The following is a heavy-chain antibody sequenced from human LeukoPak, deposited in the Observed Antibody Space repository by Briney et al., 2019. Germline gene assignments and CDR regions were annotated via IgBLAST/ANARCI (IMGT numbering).Heavy chain of an antibody. CDR1: GGSISSSSYY. D-gene: IGHD6-19*01. J-gene: IGHJ4*02. Sequence: PSETLSLTCTVSGGSISSSSYYWGWIRQPPGKGLEWLGHIYQSGSTYYNPSLKSRVTISVDRSRNQFSLNLTSVTAADTAVYYCAREGRGWSNPIDHWGQGTLVSVSS. CDR3: AREGRGWSNPIDH. CDR2: IYQSGST. V-gene: IGHV4-39*07.